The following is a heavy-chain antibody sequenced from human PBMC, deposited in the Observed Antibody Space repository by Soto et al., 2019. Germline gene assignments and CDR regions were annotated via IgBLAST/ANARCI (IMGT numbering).Heavy chain of an antibody. D-gene: IGHD1-1*01. CDR2: ISTYSGNT. CDR1: GYPLTELS. J-gene: IGHJ4*02. V-gene: IGHV1-18*01. CDR3: VREIESSGGCIRFPY. Sequence: ASVQVSCTVSGYPLTELSMHWVRQAPGKGHAWMGWISTYSGNTNYVLSLQDRVSMTRDTSTSTVYMELRSLRSDDTAVYYCVREIESSGGCIRFPYWVLRTPVTVSS.